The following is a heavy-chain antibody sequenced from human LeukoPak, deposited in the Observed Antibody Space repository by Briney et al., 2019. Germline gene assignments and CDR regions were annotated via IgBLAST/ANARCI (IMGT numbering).Heavy chain of an antibody. CDR1: GFTFNNAW. V-gene: IGHV3-15*01. Sequence: GGSLRLSCAASGFTFNNAWMSWVRQAPGRGLEWVGHIRSKIDDGTTDYAAPVKGRFTISRDDSKNTLYLQMNSLRAEDTAVYYCARVGYGGGSGSYYNYYYYYYMDVWGKGTTVTISS. J-gene: IGHJ6*03. CDR2: IRSKIDDGTT. D-gene: IGHD3-10*01. CDR3: ARVGYGGGSGSYYNYYYYYYMDV.